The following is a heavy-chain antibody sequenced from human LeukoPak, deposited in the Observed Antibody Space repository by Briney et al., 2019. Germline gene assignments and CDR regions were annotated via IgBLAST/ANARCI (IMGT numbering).Heavy chain of an antibody. V-gene: IGHV3-48*03. CDR3: ARGWRYYDSSGYYEPEGY. D-gene: IGHD3-22*01. J-gene: IGHJ4*02. CDR2: ISSSGSTI. CDR1: GFTFSSYE. Sequence: GGPLRLSCAASGFTFSSYEMNWVRQAPGKGLEWVSYISSSGSTIYYADSVKGRFTISRDNAKNSLYLQMNSLRAEDTAVYYCARGWRYYDSSGYYEPEGYWGQGTLVTVSS.